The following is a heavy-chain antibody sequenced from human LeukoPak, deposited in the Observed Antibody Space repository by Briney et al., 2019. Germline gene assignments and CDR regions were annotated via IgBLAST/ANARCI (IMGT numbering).Heavy chain of an antibody. CDR3: ASCSGPNYYYGRDV. J-gene: IGHJ6*04. D-gene: IGHD3-10*02. V-gene: IGHV3-53*01. Sequence: GGSLRLSCAASGFTVSSNYMSWVRQAPGKGLEWVSVIYSVGSTYYADSVKGRFTISRDNSKNTLSLQMNSLRVEDTAVYYCASCSGPNYYYGRDVWGKGTTVTFSS. CDR2: IYSVGST. CDR1: GFTVSSNY.